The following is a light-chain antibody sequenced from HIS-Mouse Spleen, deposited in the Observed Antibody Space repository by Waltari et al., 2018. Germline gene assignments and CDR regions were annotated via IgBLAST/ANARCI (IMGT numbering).Light chain of an antibody. J-gene: IGLJ3*02. CDR2: EGS. Sequence: QSALTQPASVSGSPGQSITLSCTGPSSDVGSSTLVPWYQQHPGKAPKLMIYEGSKRPSGVSNRFSGSKSGNTASLTISGLQAEDEADYYCCSYAGSSTWVFGGGTKLTVL. V-gene: IGLV2-23*01. CDR1: SSDVGSSTL. CDR3: CSYAGSSTWV.